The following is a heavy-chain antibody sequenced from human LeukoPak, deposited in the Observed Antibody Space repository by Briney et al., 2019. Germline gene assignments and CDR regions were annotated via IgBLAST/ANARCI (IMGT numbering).Heavy chain of an antibody. CDR3: ARSGIRYCSSTSCPNWFDP. CDR2: IYTSGST. J-gene: IGHJ5*02. Sequence: PSETLSLTCTVSGGSISSYYWSWIRQPARKGLEWIGRIYTSGSTNYNPSLKSRVTMSVDTSKNQFSLKLSSVTAADTAVYYCARSGIRYCSSTSCPNWFDPWGQGTLVTVSS. D-gene: IGHD2-2*01. V-gene: IGHV4-4*07. CDR1: GGSISSYY.